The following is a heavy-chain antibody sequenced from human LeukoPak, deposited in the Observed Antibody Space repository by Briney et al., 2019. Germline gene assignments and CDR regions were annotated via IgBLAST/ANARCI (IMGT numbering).Heavy chain of an antibody. Sequence: LETLSLTCSVSGGSISSSNYYWVWIRQPPGRGLEWIGTMFHSGSSEYNPSLKSRVTIFADMSKNQFSLKLSSVTAADTAVYFCARGPDSSGYYYFDYWGQGTLVTVSS. V-gene: IGHV4-39*01. D-gene: IGHD3-22*01. CDR3: ARGPDSSGYYYFDY. CDR2: MFHSGSS. J-gene: IGHJ4*02. CDR1: GGSISSSNYY.